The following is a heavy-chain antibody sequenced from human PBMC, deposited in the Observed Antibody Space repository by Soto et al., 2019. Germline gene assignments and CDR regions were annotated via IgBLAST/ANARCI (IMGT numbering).Heavy chain of an antibody. D-gene: IGHD4-4*01. J-gene: IGHJ6*02. Sequence: SVKVSCKASGYTFTSYYMHWVRQAPGQGLEWMGIIIPIFGTANYAQKFQGRVTITADESTSTAYMELSSLRSEDTAVYYCARLCNSPSTHCLYGMDVWGQGTTVTVSS. CDR2: IIPIFGTA. CDR3: ARLCNSPSTHCLYGMDV. V-gene: IGHV1-69*13. CDR1: GYTFTSYY.